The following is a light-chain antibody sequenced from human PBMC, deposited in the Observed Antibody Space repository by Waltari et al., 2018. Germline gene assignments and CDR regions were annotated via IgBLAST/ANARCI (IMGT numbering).Light chain of an antibody. CDR2: AAS. J-gene: IGKJ1*01. Sequence: DIQMTQSQSSLSAYVGDRVTITCRASQSISSYLNWYQQKPGKAPKFLIYAASTLQSGFPSRFSCSGSVTDFTLTISSLQPDYFATYYCQQSYTPTWTFGQGTKVEI. V-gene: IGKV1-39*01. CDR3: QQSYTPTWT. CDR1: QSISSY.